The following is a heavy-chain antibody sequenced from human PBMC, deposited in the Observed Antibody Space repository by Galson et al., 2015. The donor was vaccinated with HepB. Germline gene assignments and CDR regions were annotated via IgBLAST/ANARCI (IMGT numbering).Heavy chain of an antibody. CDR3: ARDRGILAAALDY. CDR1: GDSVSSNSGA. CDR2: TYYGSKWYL. V-gene: IGHV6-1*01. D-gene: IGHD6-13*01. Sequence: CAISGDSVSSNSGAWNWIRQSPSRGLEWLGRTYYGSKWYLDYAESVKSRITISADTSKNQFSLQLNSVTPEDTAVYYCARDRGILAAALDYWGQGTLVTVSS. J-gene: IGHJ4*02.